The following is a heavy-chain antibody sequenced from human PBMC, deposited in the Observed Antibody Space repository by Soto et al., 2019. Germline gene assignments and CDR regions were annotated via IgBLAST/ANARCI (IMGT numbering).Heavy chain of an antibody. J-gene: IGHJ4*02. D-gene: IGHD5-12*01. CDR2: IGTAGDT. CDR3: ARGRSGYDFDY. Sequence: PGGSLRLSCAASGFTFSSYDMHWVRQATGKGLEWVSAIGTAGDTYYPGSVKGRFTISIENAKNSLYFQMNSLRAGDTAVYYCARGRSGYDFDYWGQGTLVTVSS. V-gene: IGHV3-13*01. CDR1: GFTFSSYD.